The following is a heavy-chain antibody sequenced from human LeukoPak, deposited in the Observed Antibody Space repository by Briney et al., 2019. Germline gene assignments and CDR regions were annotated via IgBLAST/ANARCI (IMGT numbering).Heavy chain of an antibody. CDR2: IKEDASKI. CDR3: ARDGDGLIFPTDS. J-gene: IGHJ4*02. D-gene: IGHD2-21*01. CDR1: GFSFMNFW. V-gene: IGHV3-7*01. Sequence: GSLRLSCAASGFSFMNFWLSWVRQAPGKGLERVADIKEDASKISYLDSVKGRFTISRDNAKDSLYLQMNSLMAEDTAVYYCARDGDGLIFPTDSRGQGTLVTVSS.